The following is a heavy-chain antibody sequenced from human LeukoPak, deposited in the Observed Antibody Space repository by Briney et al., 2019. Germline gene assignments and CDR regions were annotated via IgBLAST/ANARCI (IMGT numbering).Heavy chain of an antibody. Sequence: ASVKVSCKVSGYTLTELSMHWVRQAPGKGLEWMGGFDPEDGETIYAQKFQGRVTMTEDTSTDTAYMELSSLRSEDTAVYYCAREGYSSGWYGSGKYYYMDVWGKGTTVTISS. J-gene: IGHJ6*03. CDR1: GYTLTELS. D-gene: IGHD6-19*01. V-gene: IGHV1-24*01. CDR3: AREGYSSGWYGSGKYYYMDV. CDR2: FDPEDGET.